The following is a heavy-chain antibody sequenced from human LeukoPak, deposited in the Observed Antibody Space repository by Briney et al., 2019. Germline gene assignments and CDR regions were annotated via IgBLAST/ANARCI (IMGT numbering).Heavy chain of an antibody. CDR3: AKDRGNYYFDY. CDR1: EFTFSSYE. J-gene: IGHJ4*02. V-gene: IGHV3-48*03. CDR2: ISSSGSTI. D-gene: IGHD4-23*01. Sequence: GGSLRLSCAASEFTFSSYEMNWVRQAPGKGLEWVSYISSSGSTIYYADSVKGRFTISRDNAKNSLDLQMNSLRAEDTAVYYCAKDRGNYYFDYWGQGTLVTVSS.